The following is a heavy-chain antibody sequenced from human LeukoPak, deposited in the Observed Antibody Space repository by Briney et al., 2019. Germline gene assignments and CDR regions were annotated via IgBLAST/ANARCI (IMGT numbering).Heavy chain of an antibody. J-gene: IGHJ4*02. V-gene: IGHV3-30*02. Sequence: GGSLRLSCAASGFTFSSYGMHWVRQAPGKGLEWVAFIRYDGSNKYYADSVKGRFTISRDNAKNSLYLQMNSLRAEDTAVYYCARVRGDYDFWSGTVKGCFDYWGQGTLVTVSS. D-gene: IGHD3-3*01. CDR3: ARVRGDYDFWSGTVKGCFDY. CDR2: IRYDGSNK. CDR1: GFTFSSYG.